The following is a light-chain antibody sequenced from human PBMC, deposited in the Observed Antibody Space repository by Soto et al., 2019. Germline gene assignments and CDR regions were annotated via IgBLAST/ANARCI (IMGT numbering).Light chain of an antibody. CDR3: QQYNSAWT. J-gene: IGKJ1*01. CDR2: DAS. Sequence: DIQITQSPSTLSASVGDRVTITCRASQSISSWLAWYQQKPGKAPKLLIYDASSLESGVPSRLSGSGSGTEFTLTIRSLQPDDFATYYCQQYNSAWTFGQGTKVDIK. V-gene: IGKV1-5*01. CDR1: QSISSW.